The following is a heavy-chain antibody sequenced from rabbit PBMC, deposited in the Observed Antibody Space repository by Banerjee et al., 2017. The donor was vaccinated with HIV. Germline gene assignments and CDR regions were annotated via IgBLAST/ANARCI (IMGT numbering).Heavy chain of an antibody. V-gene: IGHV1S45*01. CDR3: ARGDYVSSAWGDL. CDR2: IYTGSGDT. J-gene: IGHJ6*01. D-gene: IGHD4-1*01. CDR1: RFSFSSSYW. Sequence: QEQLEESGGDLVKPGASLTLTCTASRFSFSSSYWICWVRQAPGKGLEWIGCIYTGSGDTGYASWAKGRFTMSKTSSTTVTLQMTSLTAADTATYFCARGDYVSSAWGDLWGQGTLVTVS.